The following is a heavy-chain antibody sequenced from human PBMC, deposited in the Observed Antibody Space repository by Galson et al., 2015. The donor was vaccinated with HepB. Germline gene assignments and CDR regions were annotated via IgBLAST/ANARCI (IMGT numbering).Heavy chain of an antibody. CDR1: GFTFNIYS. CDR2: ITSDTRTI. J-gene: IGHJ4*01. CDR3: ARSVAGWFDY. D-gene: IGHD6-19*01. V-gene: IGHV3-48*02. Sequence: SLRLSCAASGFTFNIYSMNWVRQAPGKGLEWVSYITSDTRTIYYADSVKGRFTISRDNAKNSLYLQMNSLRDEDTAVYYCARSVAGWFDYWGQGTLVTVSS.